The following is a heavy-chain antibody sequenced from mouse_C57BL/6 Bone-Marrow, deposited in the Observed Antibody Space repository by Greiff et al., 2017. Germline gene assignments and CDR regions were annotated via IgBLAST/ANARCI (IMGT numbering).Heavy chain of an antibody. CDR3: ARFYLYYAMDY. J-gene: IGHJ4*01. Sequence: EVQLQQSGPVLVKPGASVKMSCKASGYTFTDYYMNWVKPSHGKSLEWIGVINPYNGGTSYNQKFKGKATLTVDKSSSTAYMELNSLTSEDSAVYYCARFYLYYAMDYWGQGTSVTVSS. CDR2: INPYNGGT. D-gene: IGHD5-1*01. V-gene: IGHV1-19*01. CDR1: GYTFTDYY.